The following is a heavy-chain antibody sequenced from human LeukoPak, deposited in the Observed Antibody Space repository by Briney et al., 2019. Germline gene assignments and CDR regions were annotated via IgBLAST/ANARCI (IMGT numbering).Heavy chain of an antibody. J-gene: IGHJ3*02. CDR3: AKDIGDYGDSGWAFDI. CDR1: GFTFDDYA. D-gene: IGHD4-17*01. Sequence: GRSLRLSCAASGFTFDDYAMHWVRQAPGKGLEWVSGVNWNSGTILYADSVKGRFTISRDNAKNSLYLQMNSLRAEDMALYFCAKDIGDYGDSGWAFDIWGQGTMVTVSS. CDR2: VNWNSGTI. V-gene: IGHV3-9*03.